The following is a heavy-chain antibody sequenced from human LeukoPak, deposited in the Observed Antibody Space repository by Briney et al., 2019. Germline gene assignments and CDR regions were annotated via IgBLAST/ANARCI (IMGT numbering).Heavy chain of an antibody. J-gene: IGHJ4*02. CDR1: GITLSNYG. CDR2: VKQDESSK. Sequence: GGSLRLSCAVSGITLSNYGMSWVRQAPGKGPEGVANVKQDESSKFYVDSVKGRFTISRDNAKNSLYLQMNGLRVEDTALYFCVRGYDGGLYYWGQGNLVNVS. CDR3: VRGYDGGLYY. D-gene: IGHD5-12*01. V-gene: IGHV3-7*01.